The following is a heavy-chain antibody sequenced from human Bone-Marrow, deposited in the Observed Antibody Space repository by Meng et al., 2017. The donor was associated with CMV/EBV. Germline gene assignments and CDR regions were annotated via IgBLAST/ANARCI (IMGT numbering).Heavy chain of an antibody. D-gene: IGHD3-16*01. V-gene: IGHV3-7*03. Sequence: GGSLRLSCAASGFTFLNSWMTWVRQAPGKGPEWVATIKEDGSQKFYSASVKGRFTISRDNAQNSLYLQMNNLSTEDTAMYYGARFASVGYWGQGTLVTVSS. CDR3: ARFASVGY. CDR2: IKEDGSQK. J-gene: IGHJ4*02. CDR1: GFTFLNSW.